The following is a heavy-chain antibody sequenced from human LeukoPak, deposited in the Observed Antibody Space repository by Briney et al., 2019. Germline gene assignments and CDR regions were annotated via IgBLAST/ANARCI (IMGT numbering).Heavy chain of an antibody. Sequence: HPGGSLRLSYAASGFTFSSYEMNWVRQAPGKGLEWVSYISSSGSTIYYADSVKGRFTISRDNAKNSLYLQMNSLRAEDTAVYYCAKYYNSGTYSLDYWGQGTLVTVSS. J-gene: IGHJ4*02. V-gene: IGHV3-48*03. CDR3: AKYYNSGTYSLDY. D-gene: IGHD3-10*01. CDR1: GFTFSSYE. CDR2: ISSSGSTI.